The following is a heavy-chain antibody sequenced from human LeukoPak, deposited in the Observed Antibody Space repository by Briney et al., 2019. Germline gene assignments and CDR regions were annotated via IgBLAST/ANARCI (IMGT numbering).Heavy chain of an antibody. V-gene: IGHV1-2*02. J-gene: IGHJ4*02. CDR3: ARGWLDSSSFQSQFQSGEVFDY. Sequence: ASVKVSCKASGYTFTGYYMHWVRQAPRQGLEWMGWINPNSGGTNYAQKFQGRVTMTRDTSISTAYMELSRLRSDDTAVYYCARGWLDSSSFQSQFQSGEVFDYWGQGTLVTVSS. CDR1: GYTFTGYY. CDR2: INPNSGGT. D-gene: IGHD6-13*01.